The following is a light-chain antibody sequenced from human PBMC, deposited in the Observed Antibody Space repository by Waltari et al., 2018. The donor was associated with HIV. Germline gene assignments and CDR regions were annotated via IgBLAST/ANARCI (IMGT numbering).Light chain of an antibody. V-gene: IGKV1-5*03. Sequence: DIQMTQSPSTLSASVGDRVTITCRASQSISSWLAWYQQKPGKAPKLLIFKASSLESGVPSRFSGSGSGTVFTLTISSLQPDDFATYYCQQYNSYSRTFGQGTKVEI. CDR1: QSISSW. CDR2: KAS. J-gene: IGKJ1*01. CDR3: QQYNSYSRT.